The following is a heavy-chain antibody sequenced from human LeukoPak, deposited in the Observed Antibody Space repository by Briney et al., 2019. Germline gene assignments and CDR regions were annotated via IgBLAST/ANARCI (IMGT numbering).Heavy chain of an antibody. V-gene: IGHV3-53*01. CDR1: AFTVSSNY. Sequence: PGGSLRLSCAASAFTVSSNYMSWVRQAPGKGLEWVSVIYSGGSTYYADTVKGRFTISRDNSKNTVYLKMKSLGAEETAVYYCARGASDYVLDYWGQGTLVTVSS. CDR3: ARGASDYVLDY. CDR2: IYSGGST. D-gene: IGHD5-12*01. J-gene: IGHJ4*02.